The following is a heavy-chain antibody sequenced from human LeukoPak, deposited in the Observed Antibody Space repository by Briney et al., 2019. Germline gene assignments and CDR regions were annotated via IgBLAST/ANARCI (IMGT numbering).Heavy chain of an antibody. D-gene: IGHD3-10*01. J-gene: IGHJ4*02. CDR3: ARGRAVRGVIDY. CDR2: INHSGST. V-gene: IGHV4-34*01. CDR1: GVAISRGGYA. Sequence: SETLSLTCAVSGVAISRGGYAWNWIRQPPGKGRDWIREINHSGSTNYNPSVKSRVTISVDTSKTQFALKLSSVSAADRAVYYCARGRAVRGVIDYWGEGGLVTVSS.